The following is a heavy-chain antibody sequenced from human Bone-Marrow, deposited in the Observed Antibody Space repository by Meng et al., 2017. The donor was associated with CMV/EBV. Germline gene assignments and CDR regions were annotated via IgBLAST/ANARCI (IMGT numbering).Heavy chain of an antibody. J-gene: IGHJ6*01. CDR3: ARDRGAVAAYGMDV. Sequence: GESLKISCAASGFTFSSYSMNWVRQAPGKGLEWVSSISSSSSYIYYADSVKGRFTISRDNAKNSLYLQMNSLRAEDTAVYCCARDRGAVAAYGMDVWGQGTTVTVSS. CDR2: ISSSSSYI. D-gene: IGHD6-19*01. CDR1: GFTFSSYS. V-gene: IGHV3-21*01.